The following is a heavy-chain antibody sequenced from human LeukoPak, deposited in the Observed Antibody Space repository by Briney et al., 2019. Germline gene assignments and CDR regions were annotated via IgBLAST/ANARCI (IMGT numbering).Heavy chain of an antibody. CDR3: ARTCRIAVAGYYYYYYMDV. D-gene: IGHD6-19*01. CDR1: GGSIFSSNSY. Sequence: SETLSLTCTVSGGSIFSSNSYWGWIRQPPGKGLEWIGSIYYSGNTYYNASLKSRVTISVDTSKNQFSLKLSSVTAADTAVYYCARTCRIAVAGYYYYYYMDVWGKGTTVTISS. CDR2: IYYSGNT. J-gene: IGHJ6*03. V-gene: IGHV4-39*01.